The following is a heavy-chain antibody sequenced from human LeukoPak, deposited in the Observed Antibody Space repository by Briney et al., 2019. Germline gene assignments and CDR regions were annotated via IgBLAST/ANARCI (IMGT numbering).Heavy chain of an antibody. CDR1: GYTFTSYD. CDR2: MNPNSGNT. V-gene: IGHV1-8*01. D-gene: IGHD3-16*01. CDR3: ARNSVLQPHVWGPLLAAWAFDP. Sequence: ASVKVSCKASGYTFTSYDINWVRQATGQGLEWMGWMNPNSGNTGYAQKFQGRVTMTRNTSISTAYMELSSLRSEDTAVYYCARNSVLQPHVWGPLLAAWAFDPWGQGTLVTVSS. J-gene: IGHJ5*02.